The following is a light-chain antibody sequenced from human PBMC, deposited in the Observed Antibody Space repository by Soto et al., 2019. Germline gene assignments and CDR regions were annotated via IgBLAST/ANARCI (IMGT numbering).Light chain of an antibody. Sequence: QSVLTQPPSASGTPGQRVTISCSGSSSNIGSNTVNWYQHLPGTAPTLLIYYNNQRPSGVPDRFSGSKSGTSASLAISGLQSEDEAHYYCAAWDDSLSGPVFXGGTKVTVL. J-gene: IGLJ2*01. V-gene: IGLV1-44*01. CDR2: YNN. CDR1: SSNIGSNT. CDR3: AAWDDSLSGPV.